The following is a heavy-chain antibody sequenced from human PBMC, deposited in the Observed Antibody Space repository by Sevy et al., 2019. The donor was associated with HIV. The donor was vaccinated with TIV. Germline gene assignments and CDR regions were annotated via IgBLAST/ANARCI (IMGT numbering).Heavy chain of an antibody. CDR1: GFTFGSYG. Sequence: GGSLRLSCAASGFTFGSYGMHWVRQAPGKGLEWVAFISYDRSENEYADSVKGRFTISRDKSKNTVDLQMNSLRVEDTALYYCARVRRSYYFDYWGQGTLVTVSS. V-gene: IGHV3-33*01. CDR2: ISYDRSEN. CDR3: ARVRRSYYFDY. J-gene: IGHJ4*02. D-gene: IGHD3-10*01.